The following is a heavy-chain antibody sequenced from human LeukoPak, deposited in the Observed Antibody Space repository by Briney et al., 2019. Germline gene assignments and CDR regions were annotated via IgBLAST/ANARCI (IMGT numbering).Heavy chain of an antibody. Sequence: GASVKVSCKASGYTFTSYYMHRVRQAPGQGLEWMGIINPSGGSTSYAQKFQGRVTMTRDTSTSTVYMELSSLRSEDTAVYYCARVSPRELMFDYWGQGTLVTVSS. CDR3: ARVSPRELMFDY. CDR1: GYTFTSYY. D-gene: IGHD1-26*01. CDR2: INPSGGST. J-gene: IGHJ4*02. V-gene: IGHV1-46*01.